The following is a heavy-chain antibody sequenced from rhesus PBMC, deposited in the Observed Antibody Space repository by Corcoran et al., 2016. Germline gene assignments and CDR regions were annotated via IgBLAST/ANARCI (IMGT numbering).Heavy chain of an antibody. CDR3: AREIYGGGVDY. Sequence: QLQLQESGPGLVKPSETLSLTCAVSGGSISSGYYYWSWIRQPPGKGLEWIGYITYSGSTSYNPSLKSRVTMSRDTSKNQFFLKLSSVTAADTAVYYCAREIYGGGVDYWGQGVLVTVSS. V-gene: IGHV4-122*02. CDR2: ITYSGST. CDR1: GGSISSGYYY. J-gene: IGHJ4*01. D-gene: IGHD4-29*01.